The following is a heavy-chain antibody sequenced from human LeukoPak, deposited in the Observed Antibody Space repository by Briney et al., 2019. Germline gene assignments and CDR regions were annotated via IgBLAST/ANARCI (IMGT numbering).Heavy chain of an antibody. CDR3: ARDQARRGVLYFDY. Sequence: GGSLRLSCAASGFTFSSYSMNWVRQAPGKGLEWVSSISSSSSYIYYADSVKGRFTISRDNAKNSLYLQMNSLRAEDTAVYYCARDQARRGVLYFDYWGQGTLVTVSS. V-gene: IGHV3-21*01. J-gene: IGHJ4*02. CDR2: ISSSSSYI. D-gene: IGHD3-10*01. CDR1: GFTFSSYS.